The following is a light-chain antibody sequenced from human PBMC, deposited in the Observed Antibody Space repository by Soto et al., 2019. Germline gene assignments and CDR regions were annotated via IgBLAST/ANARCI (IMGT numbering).Light chain of an antibody. Sequence: EIVLTQSPGTLSLSPGERVTLSCRASQSVSSNYLAWYQQKPGQAPRLRIYGASSRATGIPDRFSGSGSGTDFILTIRRLEPEDFAVYYCQQYGTSLGTFGQGTRLEIK. CDR2: GAS. CDR1: QSVSSNY. CDR3: QQYGTSLGT. J-gene: IGKJ5*01. V-gene: IGKV3-20*01.